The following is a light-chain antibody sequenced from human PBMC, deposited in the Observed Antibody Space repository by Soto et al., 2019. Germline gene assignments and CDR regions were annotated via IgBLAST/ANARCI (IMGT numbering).Light chain of an antibody. CDR1: QSVSSSY. V-gene: IGKV3-20*01. J-gene: IGKJ1*01. CDR2: AAS. Sequence: EIVLTQSPGTLSLSPGERVTLSCRTSQSVSSSYLAWYQQRPGQAPRLLIYAASSRATGIPDRFSGSGSGTDFSLTISRLEPEDFAVYYCQQYGSSLLTFGQGTKVEIK. CDR3: QQYGSSLLT.